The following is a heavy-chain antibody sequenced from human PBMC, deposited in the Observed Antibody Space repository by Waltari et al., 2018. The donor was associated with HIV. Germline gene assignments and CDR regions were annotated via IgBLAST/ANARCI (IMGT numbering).Heavy chain of an antibody. CDR3: ARDMATFTGAYYFDT. D-gene: IGHD5-12*01. CDR2: ISSGSSFI. V-gene: IGHV3-21*01. Sequence: EVQLMESGGRLVKPGGSLRLSCAASGFSFGSHSMSWVRQAPGKGLEWVASISSGSSFITDSGSVKGRFTISRGNAENSLYRQMNSLRAEDMAVYYCARDMATFTGAYYFDTWGQGTLVTVSS. CDR1: GFSFGSHS. J-gene: IGHJ4*02.